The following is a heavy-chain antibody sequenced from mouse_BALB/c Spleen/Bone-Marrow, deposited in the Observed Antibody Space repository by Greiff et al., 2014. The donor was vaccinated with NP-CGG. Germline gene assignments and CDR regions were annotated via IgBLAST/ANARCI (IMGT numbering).Heavy chain of an antibody. D-gene: IGHD2-1*01. V-gene: IGHV1S34*01. CDR3: ARRDYGNFFDY. Sequence: LVKTGASVKISCKASGCSFTGYYMHWVKQSHGKSLEWIGYISCYNGATSYNQKFKGKATFTVDTSSSTAYMQFNSLTSEDSAVYYCARRDYGNFFDYWGQGTTLTVSS. CDR1: GCSFTGYY. CDR2: ISCYNGAT. J-gene: IGHJ2*01.